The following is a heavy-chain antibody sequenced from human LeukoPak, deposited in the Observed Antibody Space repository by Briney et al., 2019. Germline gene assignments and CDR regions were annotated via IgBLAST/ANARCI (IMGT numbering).Heavy chain of an antibody. J-gene: IGHJ4*02. Sequence: SETLSLTCTVSGGSISSYYWSWIRQPAGKGLEWIGRIYTSGRTNYNPSLKSRVTMSVDMSKNRFSLKLTSVTAADTAVYYCARRTRYSGYDSLDYWGQGTLVTVSS. CDR1: GGSISSYY. D-gene: IGHD5-12*01. CDR3: ARRTRYSGYDSLDY. CDR2: IYTSGRT. V-gene: IGHV4-4*07.